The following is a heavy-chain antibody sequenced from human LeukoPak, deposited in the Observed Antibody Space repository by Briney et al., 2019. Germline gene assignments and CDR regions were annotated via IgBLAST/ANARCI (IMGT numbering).Heavy chain of an antibody. CDR1: GFTFSSYS. CDR3: ARDSNGGPGAFDI. J-gene: IGHJ3*02. D-gene: IGHD4-23*01. V-gene: IGHV3-21*01. Sequence: TGGSLRLSCAASGFTFSSYSMNWVRQAPGKGLEWVSSISSSSSYIYYADSVKGRFTISGDNAKNSLYLQMNGLRAEDTAVYYCARDSNGGPGAFDIWGQGTMVTVSS. CDR2: ISSSSSYI.